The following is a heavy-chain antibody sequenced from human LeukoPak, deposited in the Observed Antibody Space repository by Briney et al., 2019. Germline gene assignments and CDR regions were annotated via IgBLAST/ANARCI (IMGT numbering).Heavy chain of an antibody. CDR2: IYYSGST. V-gene: IGHV4-39*01. CDR1: GGSISSSSYY. CDR3: ARVTGGYSYGLLAGYFDY. D-gene: IGHD5-18*01. J-gene: IGHJ4*02. Sequence: SETLSLTCTVSGGSISSSSYYWGWIRQPPGKGLEWIGSIYYSGSTYYNPSLKSRVTISVDTSKNQFSLKLSSVTAADTAMYYCARVTGGYSYGLLAGYFDYWGQGTLVTVSS.